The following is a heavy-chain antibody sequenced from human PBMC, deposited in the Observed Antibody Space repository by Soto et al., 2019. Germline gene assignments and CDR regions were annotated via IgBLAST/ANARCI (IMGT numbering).Heavy chain of an antibody. J-gene: IGHJ5*02. CDR2: IYQTGST. CDR1: NGSITRGNW. CDR3: ARVWGALAPIAGWFGP. Sequence: QVHLQESGPGLVKPSGTLSLTCAASNGSITRGNWWSWVRQPPGQCLEWIGDIYQTGSTHYNPSLRSRVIIAVDKSQCNFPLSLSSVTAADTAVYFCARVWGALAPIAGWFGPWGRGILVTVSS. V-gene: IGHV4-4*02. D-gene: IGHD3-16*01.